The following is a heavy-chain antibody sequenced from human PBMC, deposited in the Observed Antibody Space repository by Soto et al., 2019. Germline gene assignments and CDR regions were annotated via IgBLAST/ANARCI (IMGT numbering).Heavy chain of an antibody. J-gene: IGHJ4*02. CDR3: ARVWYDYGDYGLDY. D-gene: IGHD4-17*01. V-gene: IGHV4-31*03. CDR2: IYYSGST. CDR1: GGSISSGGYY. Sequence: SETLSLTCTVSGGSISSGGYYWSWIRQHPGKGLEWIGYIYYSGSTYYNPSLKSRVTISVDTSKNQFSLKLSSVTAADTAVYYCARVWYDYGDYGLDYWGQGTLVTVSS.